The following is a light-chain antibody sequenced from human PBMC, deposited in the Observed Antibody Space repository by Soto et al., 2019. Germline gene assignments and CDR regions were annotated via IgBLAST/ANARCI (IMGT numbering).Light chain of an antibody. J-gene: IGKJ4*01. V-gene: IGKV4-1*01. Sequence: DIVMTQSPDSLAVSLGERATINCKSSQTVLYPPNNKNYLAWYQQKPGQPPHLLIYWASSRESGVPDRFSGSGSGTDFTLTISSLQAEDVAIYYCQQYYSTPQTFGGGTKVRI. CDR3: QQYYSTPQT. CDR2: WAS. CDR1: QTVLYPPNNKNY.